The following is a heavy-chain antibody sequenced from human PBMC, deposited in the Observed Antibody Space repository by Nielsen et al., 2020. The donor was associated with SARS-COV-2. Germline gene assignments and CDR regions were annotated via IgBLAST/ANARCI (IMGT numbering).Heavy chain of an antibody. V-gene: IGHV4-30-2*01. CDR3: ARGSTGIVGALGY. CDR1: GGSISSGGYS. D-gene: IGHD1-26*01. Sequence: SETLSLTCAVSGGSISSGGYSWSWIRQPPGKGLEWIGYIYHSGSTYYNPSLKSRVTISVDRSKNQFSLKLSSVTAADTAVYYCARGSTGIVGALGYWGQGTLVTVSS. CDR2: IYHSGST. J-gene: IGHJ4*02.